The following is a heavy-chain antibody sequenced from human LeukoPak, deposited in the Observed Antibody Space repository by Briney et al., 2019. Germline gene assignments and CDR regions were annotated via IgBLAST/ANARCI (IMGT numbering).Heavy chain of an antibody. J-gene: IGHJ4*02. CDR1: VGTFSSYA. D-gene: IGHD2-15*01. V-gene: IGHV1-69*05. CDR2: IIPIFGAA. Sequence: ASVKVSCKASVGTFSSYAISWVRQAPGQGLEWMGGIIPIFGAANYAQKFQGRVTITTDESTSTAYMELSSLRSEDTAVYYCATLTPCSGDDGGDPDYCGQGTLVTVSS. CDR3: ATLTPCSGDDGGDPDY.